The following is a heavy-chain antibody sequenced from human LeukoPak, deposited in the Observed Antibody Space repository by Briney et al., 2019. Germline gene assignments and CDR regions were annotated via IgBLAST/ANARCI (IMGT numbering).Heavy chain of an antibody. CDR2: INHSGST. D-gene: IGHD4-17*01. CDR3: ARVGVPLSTVTTNYYFDY. Sequence: SETLSLTYAVYGGSFSGYYWSWIRQPPGKGLEWIGEINHSGSTNYNPSLKSRVTISVDTSKNQFSLKLSSVTAADTAVYYCARVGVPLSTVTTNYYFDYWGQGTLVTVSS. CDR1: GGSFSGYY. J-gene: IGHJ4*02. V-gene: IGHV4-34*01.